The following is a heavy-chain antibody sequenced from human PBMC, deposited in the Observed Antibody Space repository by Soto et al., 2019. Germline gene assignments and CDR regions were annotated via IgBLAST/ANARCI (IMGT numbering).Heavy chain of an antibody. V-gene: IGHV3-23*01. Sequence: PGGSLRLSCAASGFTFSSYAMSWVRQAPGKGLEWVSAISGSGGSTYYADSVKGRFTISRDNSKNTLYLQMNSLRAEDTAVYYCAKNPLGVVVPAASTWFDPWGQGTLVTV. J-gene: IGHJ5*02. CDR1: GFTFSSYA. CDR3: AKNPLGVVVPAASTWFDP. D-gene: IGHD2-2*01. CDR2: ISGSGGST.